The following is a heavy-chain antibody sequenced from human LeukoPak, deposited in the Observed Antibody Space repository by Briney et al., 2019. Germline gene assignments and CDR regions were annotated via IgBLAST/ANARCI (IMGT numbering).Heavy chain of an antibody. J-gene: IGHJ4*02. V-gene: IGHV3-21*01. CDR3: AREQSEGFDY. CDR2: FGTRGTCL. Sequence: GGSLRLSCAASGFTFSSYSMNWVRQAPGKGLEWVSSFGTRGTCLYYADSVRGRFTISRDNAKNSLYLQMNSLRAEDTAVYYCAREQSEGFDYWGQGTLVTVSS. CDR1: GFTFSSYS.